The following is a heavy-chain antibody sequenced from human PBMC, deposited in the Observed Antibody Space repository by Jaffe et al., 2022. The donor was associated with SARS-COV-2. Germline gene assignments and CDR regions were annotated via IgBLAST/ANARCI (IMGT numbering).Heavy chain of an antibody. CDR2: INVSGGGT. V-gene: IGHV1-46*04. CDR1: GYTFTNYY. Sequence: QVQLVQPGAEVGKPGASVKLSCKTSGYTFTNYYIHWVRQAPGQGLEWMGIINVSGGGTSYARKLQGRVTMTRDTSTSTVFMELSSLTSEDTAVYYCARDPSRPSSADPDAFDVWGQGTLLIVSS. CDR3: ARDPSRPSSADPDAFDV. D-gene: IGHD6-19*01. J-gene: IGHJ3*01.